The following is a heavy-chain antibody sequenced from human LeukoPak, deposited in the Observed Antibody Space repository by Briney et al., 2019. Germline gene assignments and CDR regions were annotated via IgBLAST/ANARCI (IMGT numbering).Heavy chain of an antibody. D-gene: IGHD1-26*01. CDR2: ISWNSGSI. CDR1: GLTFDDYA. CDR3: AKAASWELKYYFDY. J-gene: IGHJ4*02. Sequence: GGSLRLSCAASGLTFDDYAMHWVRQAPGKGPEWVSGISWNSGSIGYADSVKGRFTISRDNAKNSLYLQMNSLRAEDTALYYCAKAASWELKYYFDYWGQGTLVTVSS. V-gene: IGHV3-9*01.